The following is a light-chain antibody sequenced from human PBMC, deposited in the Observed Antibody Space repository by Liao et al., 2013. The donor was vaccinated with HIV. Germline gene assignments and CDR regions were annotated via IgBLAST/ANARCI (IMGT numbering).Light chain of an antibody. CDR1: NIGSKS. Sequence: SYVLTQPPSVSVAPGKTARITCGGSNIGSKSVHWYQQKPGQAPVLVIYYDSDRPSGIPERFSGSNSGNTATLTISRVEAGDEADYYCQVWGSSSDHPVFGGGTKVTVL. CDR2: YDS. J-gene: IGLJ3*02. CDR3: QVWGSSSDHPV. V-gene: IGLV3-21*01.